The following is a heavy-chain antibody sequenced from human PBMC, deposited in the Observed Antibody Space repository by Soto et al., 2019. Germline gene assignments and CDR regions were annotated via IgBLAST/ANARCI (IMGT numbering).Heavy chain of an antibody. CDR1: GYTFTAYY. CDR2: INPDTGGT. V-gene: IGHV1-2*04. D-gene: IGHD1-1*01. Sequence: QVQLVQSGAEVKKSGASVKVSCKASGYTFTAYYIHWLRQAPGQGLEWLGWINPDTGGTDYAQKFQGWVTLTRDTSKTKAYMEPDRLKSGETAVFYCVKAVGRDGRRLYRGAYDSWGQGTLITVSS. CDR3: VKAVGRDGRRLYRGAYDS. J-gene: IGHJ4*02.